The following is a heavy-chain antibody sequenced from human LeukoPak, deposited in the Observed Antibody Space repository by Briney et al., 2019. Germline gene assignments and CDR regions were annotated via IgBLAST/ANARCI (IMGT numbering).Heavy chain of an antibody. CDR1: GFNFDDYT. J-gene: IGHJ6*03. Sequence: GGSLRLSCAASGFNFDDYTMHWLRQPPGKGLQWVSLISWDGGTIYYADSVKGRFTISRDNSKEVLYLQMDSLTTDDTALYCCAKMAVENYYDSSDYSNYYMDAWGKGTTVIVS. D-gene: IGHD3-22*01. CDR3: AKMAVENYYDSSDYSNYYMDA. V-gene: IGHV3-43*01. CDR2: ISWDGGTI.